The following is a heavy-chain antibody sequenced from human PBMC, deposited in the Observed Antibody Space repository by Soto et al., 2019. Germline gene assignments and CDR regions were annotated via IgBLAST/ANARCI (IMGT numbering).Heavy chain of an antibody. V-gene: IGHV2-5*02. D-gene: IGHD6-6*01. CDR3: ARSVEALPVRGALDY. CDR1: GFSLTTSGVG. CDR2: IYWDADV. J-gene: IGHJ4*02. Sequence: QITLKESGPTLVKPTQTLTLTCTFSGFSLTTSGVGVGWIRQPPGKAPECLALIYWDADVRYSPSLQSRLTITKDSSMNRVVLTMTNMGPVDTATYYCARSVEALPVRGALDYWGKGTLVTVSS.